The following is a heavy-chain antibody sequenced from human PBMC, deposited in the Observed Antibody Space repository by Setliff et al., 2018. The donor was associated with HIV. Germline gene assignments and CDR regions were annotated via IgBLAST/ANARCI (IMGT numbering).Heavy chain of an antibody. CDR2: LHLSGDT. CDR1: GGSISSHC. D-gene: IGHD3-10*01. V-gene: IGHV4-4*07. J-gene: IGHJ6*01. Sequence: KSSETLSLTCTVSGGSISSHCWSWIRQPAGKGLEWIGRLHLSGDTNYNPSLKSRVTMSIDTSKNQFSLKLSSVTAADTAVYYCARDNSYYYGSGSHYWYGMDVWGQGTTVTVSS. CDR3: ARDNSYYYGSGSHYWYGMDV.